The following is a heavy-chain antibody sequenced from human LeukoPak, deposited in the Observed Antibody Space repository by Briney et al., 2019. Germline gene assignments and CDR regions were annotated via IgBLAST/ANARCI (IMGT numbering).Heavy chain of an antibody. CDR1: GGTFSSYA. D-gene: IGHD3-22*01. J-gene: IGHJ4*02. Sequence: ASVKVSCKASGGTFSSYAISWVRQAPGQGLEWMGGIIPIFGTANYAQKFQGRVTITADKSTSTAYMELSSLRSEDTAVYYCASTRGNHYDSSGYGHRVYFDYWGQGTLVTVSS. CDR3: ASTRGNHYDSSGYGHRVYFDY. CDR2: IIPIFGTA. V-gene: IGHV1-69*06.